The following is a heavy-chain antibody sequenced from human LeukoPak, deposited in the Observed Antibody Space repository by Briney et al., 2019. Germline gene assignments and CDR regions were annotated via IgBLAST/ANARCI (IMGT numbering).Heavy chain of an antibody. CDR1: GFTFSSYS. D-gene: IGHD6-13*01. J-gene: IGHJ4*02. Sequence: GGSLRLSCAASGFTFSSYSMNWVRHAPGKGLEWVSYISSTYSTAYYADSVKGRFTISRDNAKNLLYLQMSSLRDEDTAVYYCARDQVAAAGARDFDFWGQGTLVTVSS. CDR2: ISSTYSTA. V-gene: IGHV3-48*02. CDR3: ARDQVAAAGARDFDF.